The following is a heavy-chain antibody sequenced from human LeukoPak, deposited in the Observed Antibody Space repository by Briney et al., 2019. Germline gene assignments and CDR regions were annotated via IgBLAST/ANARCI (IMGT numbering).Heavy chain of an antibody. V-gene: IGHV5-10-1*01. CDR2: IDPSDSYI. J-gene: IGHJ4*02. Sequence: GESLKISCKGSGYSFTNYWINWVRQMPGKGLEWKGRIDPSDSYINYSPSFQGHVNISADKSISTAYLQWSSLKASDTAMYYCARVSMTTVIDFDYWGQGTLVTVSS. CDR1: GYSFTNYW. CDR3: ARVSMTTVIDFDY. D-gene: IGHD4-17*01.